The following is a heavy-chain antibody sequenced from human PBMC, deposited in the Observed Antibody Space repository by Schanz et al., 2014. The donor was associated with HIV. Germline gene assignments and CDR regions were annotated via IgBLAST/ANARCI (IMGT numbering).Heavy chain of an antibody. D-gene: IGHD3-10*01. CDR1: GLTFSDYA. J-gene: IGHJ4*02. Sequence: EALLLESGGGLVQPGGSLRLSCAASGLTFSDYAMTWVRQGAGKGLEWVSTISESGRYTYYADSVKGRFTISRDNARTSLYLQMNSLRAEDTAVYYCARVFGRTYGLPDYWGQGTLVTVSS. CDR3: ARVFGRTYGLPDY. CDR2: ISESGRYT. V-gene: IGHV3-23*01.